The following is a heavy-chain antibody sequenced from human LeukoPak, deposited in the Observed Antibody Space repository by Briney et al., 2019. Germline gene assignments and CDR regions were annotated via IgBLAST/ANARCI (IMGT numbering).Heavy chain of an antibody. V-gene: IGHV1-2*02. J-gene: IGHJ5*02. CDR3: ARTMATIKEWFDP. CDR2: INPNSGGT. CDR1: GYTFTGYY. Sequence: GASVKVSCKASGYTFTGYYMHWVRQAPGQGLEWMGWINPNSGGTNYAQKFQGRVTMTRDTSISTAYMELSRLRSDDTAVYYCARTMATIKEWFDPWGQGTPVTVSS. D-gene: IGHD5-24*01.